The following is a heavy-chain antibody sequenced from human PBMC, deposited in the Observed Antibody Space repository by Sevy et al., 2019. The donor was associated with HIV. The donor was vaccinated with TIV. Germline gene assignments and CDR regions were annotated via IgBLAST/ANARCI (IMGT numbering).Heavy chain of an antibody. CDR1: GFTFSSYA. Sequence: GGSLRLSCAASGFTFSSYAMHWVRQAPGKGLEWVAVISYDGSNKYYADSVKGRFTISRDNSKNTLYLQMNSLRAEDTAVYYCARDHDFWSGYLADYYYYYGMDVWGQRTTVTVSS. D-gene: IGHD3-3*01. J-gene: IGHJ6*02. CDR3: ARDHDFWSGYLADYYYYYGMDV. CDR2: ISYDGSNK. V-gene: IGHV3-30-3*01.